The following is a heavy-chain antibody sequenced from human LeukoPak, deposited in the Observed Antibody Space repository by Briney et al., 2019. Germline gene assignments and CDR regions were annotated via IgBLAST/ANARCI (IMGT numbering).Heavy chain of an antibody. J-gene: IGHJ5*02. Sequence: ASVKVSCKASGGTFSSYAISWARQAPGQGLEWMGRIIPIFGTANYAQKFQGRVTITTDESTSTAYMELSSLRSEDTAVYYCARDRPRWPFDPWGQETLVTVSS. V-gene: IGHV1-69*05. CDR1: GGTFSSYA. CDR3: ARDRPRWPFDP. D-gene: IGHD2-15*01. CDR2: IIPIFGTA.